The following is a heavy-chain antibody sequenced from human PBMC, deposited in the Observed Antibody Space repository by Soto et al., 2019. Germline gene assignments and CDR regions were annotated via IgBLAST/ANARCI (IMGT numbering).Heavy chain of an antibody. D-gene: IGHD5-12*01. CDR3: ARGNHRWLQLWYFDL. CDR2: IIPIFGTT. Sequence: QVQLVQSGAEVKKPGSSVKVSCKASGGTFSNHPISWVRQAPGQGLEWMGGIIPIFGTTNYAQKFQGRVTITGDEATSTAYMELSSLRSEDTAVFYCARGNHRWLQLWYFDLWGRGTLVTVSS. V-gene: IGHV1-69*12. CDR1: GGTFSNHP. J-gene: IGHJ2*01.